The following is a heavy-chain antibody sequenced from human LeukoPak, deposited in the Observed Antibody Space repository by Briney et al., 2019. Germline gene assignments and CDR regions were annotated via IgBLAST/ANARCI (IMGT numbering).Heavy chain of an antibody. J-gene: IGHJ5*02. Sequence: GGSLRLSCAASGFTFSSYGMHWVRQAPGKGLEWVAVISYDGSNKYYADSVKGRFTISRDNSKNTLYLQMNSLRAEDTAVYYCARVRYFLGALNDNWFDPWGQGTLVTVSS. CDR3: ARVRYFLGALNDNWFDP. D-gene: IGHD2/OR15-2a*01. V-gene: IGHV3-30*03. CDR1: GFTFSSYG. CDR2: ISYDGSNK.